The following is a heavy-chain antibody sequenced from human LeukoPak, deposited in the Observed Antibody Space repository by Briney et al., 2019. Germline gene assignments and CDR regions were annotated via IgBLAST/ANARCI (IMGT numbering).Heavy chain of an antibody. Sequence: TGGSLRLSCAASGFTVGNNYMSWVRQAPGKGLEWVSLIFSHGETSYADSVKGRFTISRDNSKNTLYLQMNGLRVEDTAVYYCARDPPAVSINTYAWGQGTLVTVSS. CDR2: IFSHGET. CDR3: ARDPPAVSINTYA. J-gene: IGHJ4*02. V-gene: IGHV3-66*01. CDR1: GFTVGNNY. D-gene: IGHD2-8*01.